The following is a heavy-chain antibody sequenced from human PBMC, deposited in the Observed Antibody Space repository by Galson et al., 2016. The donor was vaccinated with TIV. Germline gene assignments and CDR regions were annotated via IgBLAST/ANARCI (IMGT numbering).Heavy chain of an antibody. V-gene: IGHV3-30*03. Sequence: SLRLSCAASGFAFNNYYLTWIRQTPGKGLEWVAVISSDGTNAHYADSLKGRFTISRDNSGNTLYLQMNNLRSEDTAVYYCATDGRDAYNPYFDSWGQGTLVTVSS. J-gene: IGHJ4*02. D-gene: IGHD5-24*01. CDR1: GFAFNNYY. CDR3: ATDGRDAYNPYFDS. CDR2: ISSDGTNA.